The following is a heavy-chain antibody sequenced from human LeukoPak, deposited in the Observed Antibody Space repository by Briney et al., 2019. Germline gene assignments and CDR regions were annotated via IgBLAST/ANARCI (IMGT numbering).Heavy chain of an antibody. CDR3: ASSRYYDSSGYYHFDY. Sequence: KPSETLSLTCTVSGGSISSYFWSWIRQPAGKELEWIGRIYSSGSTKYNPSLKSRVTMSVDTSKNQFSLKLSAVTAADTAVYYCASSRYYDSSGYYHFDYWGQGTLVTVSS. V-gene: IGHV4-4*07. J-gene: IGHJ4*02. CDR1: GGSISSYF. CDR2: IYSSGST. D-gene: IGHD3-22*01.